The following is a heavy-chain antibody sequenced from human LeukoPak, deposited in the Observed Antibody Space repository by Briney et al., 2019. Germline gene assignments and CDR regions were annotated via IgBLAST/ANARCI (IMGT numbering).Heavy chain of an antibody. CDR1: GFTFSTYA. V-gene: IGHV3-23*01. D-gene: IGHD3-10*01. CDR2: ISGSGGST. Sequence: KPGGSLRLSCAASGFTFSTYAMSWARLAPGKGLEWVSGISGSGGSTYYADSVKGRFTSSRDNSNNTLYVQMNSLRVEDTAVYYCAKSGGLSGSGRLAMDVWGQGTTVTVSS. CDR3: AKSGGLSGSGRLAMDV. J-gene: IGHJ6*02.